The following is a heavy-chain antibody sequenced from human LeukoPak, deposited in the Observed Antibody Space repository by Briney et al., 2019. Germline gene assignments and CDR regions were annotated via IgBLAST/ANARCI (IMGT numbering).Heavy chain of an antibody. D-gene: IGHD6-13*01. V-gene: IGHV1-3*01. CDR2: INAGNGNT. CDR3: ARDSGGRIAAAIDY. Sequence: GASVKVSCKASGYTFTSYAMHWVRQAPGQRLEWMGWINAGNGNTKYSQKFQGRVTITRDTSASTAYMELSSLRSEDTAVYYCARDSGGRIAAAIDYWGQGTLVTVSS. CDR1: GYTFTSYA. J-gene: IGHJ4*02.